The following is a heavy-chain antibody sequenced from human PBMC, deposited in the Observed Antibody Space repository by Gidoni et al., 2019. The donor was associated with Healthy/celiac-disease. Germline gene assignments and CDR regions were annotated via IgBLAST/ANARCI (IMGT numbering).Heavy chain of an antibody. D-gene: IGHD3-9*01. J-gene: IGHJ3*02. Sequence: EVQLVESGGGLGKPGGSLRLSCAASGFTFSSYSLNWVRQAPGKGLEWVSSISSSSSYIYYADSVKGRFTISRDNAKNSLYLQMNSLRAEDTAVYYCAREDLNFDWLLPQGYAFDIWGQGTMVTVSS. CDR3: AREDLNFDWLLPQGYAFDI. CDR2: ISSSSSYI. CDR1: GFTFSSYS. V-gene: IGHV3-21*01.